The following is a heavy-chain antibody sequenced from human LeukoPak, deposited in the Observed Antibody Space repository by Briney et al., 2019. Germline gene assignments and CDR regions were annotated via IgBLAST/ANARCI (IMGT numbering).Heavy chain of an antibody. CDR3: ARGRFYLFRYSGPVHYYYYMDV. CDR1: GGSISSSSYY. Sequence: SETLSLTCTVSGGSISSSSYYWGWIRQPPGKGLEWIGSIYYSGSTYYNPSLKSRVTISVDTSKNQFSLKLSSVTAADTAVYYCARGRFYLFRYSGPVHYYYYMDVWGKGTTVTVSS. D-gene: IGHD5-12*01. V-gene: IGHV4-39*07. CDR2: IYYSGST. J-gene: IGHJ6*03.